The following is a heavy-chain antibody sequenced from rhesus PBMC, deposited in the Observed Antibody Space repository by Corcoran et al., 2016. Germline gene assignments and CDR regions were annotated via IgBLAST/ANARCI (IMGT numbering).Heavy chain of an antibody. V-gene: IGHV4-106*01. CDR2: IYGSGGGT. Sequence: QVQLQESGPGLVKPSETLSLTCAVSGGSISDDYYWSWIRQPPGKGLEWIGYIYGSGGGTNYNPTLKNRVTISIYTSKNQFSLKLSSVTAADTAVYYCARGGAFWTGYSLFDYWGQGVLVTVSS. CDR3: ARGGAFWTGYSLFDY. CDR1: GGSISDDYY. J-gene: IGHJ4*01. D-gene: IGHD3-3*01.